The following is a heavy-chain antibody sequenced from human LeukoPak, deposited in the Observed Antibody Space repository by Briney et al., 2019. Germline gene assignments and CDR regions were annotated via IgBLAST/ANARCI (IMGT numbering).Heavy chain of an antibody. V-gene: IGHV3-7*01. J-gene: IGHJ4*02. CDR2: MKYDGSEK. Sequence: PGGSLRLSCAASGFTFSSYWMSWVRQAPGKGLEWVANMKYDGSEKYYVDSVKGRFTISRDNAKNSLYLQMNSLRAEDTAVYYCARERSGSYYYFDYWGQGTLVTVSS. CDR1: GFTFSSYW. D-gene: IGHD1-26*01. CDR3: ARERSGSYYYFDY.